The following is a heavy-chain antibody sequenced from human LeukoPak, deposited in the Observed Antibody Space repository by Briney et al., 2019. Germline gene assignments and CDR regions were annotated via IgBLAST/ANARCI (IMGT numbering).Heavy chain of an antibody. V-gene: IGHV3-21*01. Sequence: GGSLKLSCAASGFTFSTYSMNWVRQAPGKGLEWVSSISSSSTYIYYADSVRGRFTVSRDNAKNSLYLQMNSLRAEDTAVYYCARANYDLWSGMDVWGQGTTVTVSS. J-gene: IGHJ6*02. D-gene: IGHD3-3*01. CDR3: ARANYDLWSGMDV. CDR1: GFTFSTYS. CDR2: ISSSSTYI.